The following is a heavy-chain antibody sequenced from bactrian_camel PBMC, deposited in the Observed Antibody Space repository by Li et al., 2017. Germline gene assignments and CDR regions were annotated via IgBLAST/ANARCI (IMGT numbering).Heavy chain of an antibody. CDR2: ISPVAGST. V-gene: IGHV3S1*01. CDR1: GITISTYW. Sequence: VQLVESGGGLVQPGGSRIVSCGVSGITISTYWMHWVRQVPGKGLEWVSSISPVAGSTYYADSVKGRFTISQDNAKNTVYLQMNSLRPEDTAMYYCAAARTVRGCRARGPRSPSP. D-gene: IGHD6*01. J-gene: IGHJ4*01.